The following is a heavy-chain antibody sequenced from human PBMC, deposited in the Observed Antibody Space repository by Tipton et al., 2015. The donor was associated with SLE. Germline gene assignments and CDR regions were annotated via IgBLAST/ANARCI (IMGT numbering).Heavy chain of an antibody. Sequence: GLVKPSETLSLTCAVYGGSFSGYYWSWIRQPPGKGLEWIGEINHSGSTNYNPSLKSRVTISVDTSKNQFSLKLSSVTAADTAVYYCARLDCNYDFWTRSYYGMDVWGQGTTVTVSS. CDR2: INHSGST. D-gene: IGHD3-3*01. CDR1: GGSFSGYY. V-gene: IGHV4-34*01. CDR3: ARLDCNYDFWTRSYYGMDV. J-gene: IGHJ6*02.